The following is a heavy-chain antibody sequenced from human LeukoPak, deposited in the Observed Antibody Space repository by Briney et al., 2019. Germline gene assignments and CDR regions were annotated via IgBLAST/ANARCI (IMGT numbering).Heavy chain of an antibody. D-gene: IGHD6-19*01. V-gene: IGHV4-39*01. CDR2: IFYSGST. Sequence: SETLSLTCTVSGDSLSSTSYYWGWIRQPPGKGLEWIGSIFYSGSTYYNPSLKSRVTISVDTSKNQFSLKLTSVTAADTAVYYCERHKSSGWYLNYFDYWGQGTLVTVSS. CDR1: GDSLSSTSYY. CDR3: ERHKSSGWYLNYFDY. J-gene: IGHJ4*02.